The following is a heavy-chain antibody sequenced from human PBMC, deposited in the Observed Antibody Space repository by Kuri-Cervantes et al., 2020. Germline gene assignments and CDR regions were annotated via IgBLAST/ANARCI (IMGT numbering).Heavy chain of an antibody. D-gene: IGHD3-22*01. J-gene: IGHJ4*02. CDR1: GFTFSSYG. CDR2: IWYDGSNK. V-gene: IGHV3-33*01. CDR3: ARDRDYYDSSFLDY. Sequence: GESLKISCAASGFTFSSYGMHWVRQAPGKGLEWVAVIWYDGSNKYYADSVKGRFTISRDNSKNTLYLQMNSLRAEDTAVYYCARDRDYYDSSFLDYWGQGTLVTVSS.